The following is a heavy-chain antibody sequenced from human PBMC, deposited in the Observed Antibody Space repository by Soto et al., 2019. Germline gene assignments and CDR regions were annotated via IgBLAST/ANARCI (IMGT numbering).Heavy chain of an antibody. J-gene: IGHJ5*02. CDR2: IIPIFGTA. Sequence: SVKGSGNASGGTFSRYAIIWVRQAPGQGLEWMGGIIPIFGTANYAQKSQGRVTITADESTSTAYMELGGLRSEDTAVYYCAREVGATLNWFDPWGQGTLVTVSS. V-gene: IGHV1-69*13. CDR1: GGTFSRYA. CDR3: AREVGATLNWFDP. D-gene: IGHD1-26*01.